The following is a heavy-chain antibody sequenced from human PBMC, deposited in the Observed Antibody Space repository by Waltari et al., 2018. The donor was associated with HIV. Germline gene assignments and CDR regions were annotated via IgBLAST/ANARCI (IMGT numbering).Heavy chain of an antibody. CDR2: ISRDNRES. J-gene: IGHJ4*02. CDR1: GFTFTQYT. Sequence: VRLMESGGGLVEPGGSLTFSCAASGFTFTQYTMNWIRHIPGKGLEWLASISRDNRESYFIDSIKGRFTISRDNAANSVFLHMDRLRVDDTARYFCVRDDPGYEPIDYWGRGTLVTVSS. CDR3: VRDDPGYEPIDY. V-gene: IGHV3-21*02. D-gene: IGHD2-2*01.